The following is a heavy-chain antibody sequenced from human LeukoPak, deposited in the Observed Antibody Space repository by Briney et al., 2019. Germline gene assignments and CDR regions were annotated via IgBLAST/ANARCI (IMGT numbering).Heavy chain of an antibody. J-gene: IGHJ3*02. CDR2: IYTSGST. CDR1: GGSISSGSYY. D-gene: IGHD3-22*01. CDR3: ARDVEGEDSSGYYYEGNAFDI. V-gene: IGHV4-61*02. Sequence: SQTLSLTCTVSGGSISSGSYYWSWIRQPAGKGLEWIGRIYTSGSTNYNPSLKSRVTISVDTSKNQFSLKLGSVTAADTAVYYCARDVEGEDSSGYYYEGNAFDIWGQGTMVTVSS.